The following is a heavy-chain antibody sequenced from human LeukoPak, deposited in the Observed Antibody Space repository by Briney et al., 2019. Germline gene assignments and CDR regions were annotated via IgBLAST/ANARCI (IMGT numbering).Heavy chain of an antibody. CDR3: ASTSVFSYYYMDV. Sequence: SETLSLTCTVSGGSISSYYWSWIRQPPGKGLEWIGYIYYSGSTNYNPSLKSRVTISVDTSKNQFPLKLSSVTAADTAVYYCASTSVFSYYYMDVWGKGTTVTISS. CDR2: IYYSGST. V-gene: IGHV4-59*01. J-gene: IGHJ6*03. D-gene: IGHD2/OR15-2a*01. CDR1: GGSISSYY.